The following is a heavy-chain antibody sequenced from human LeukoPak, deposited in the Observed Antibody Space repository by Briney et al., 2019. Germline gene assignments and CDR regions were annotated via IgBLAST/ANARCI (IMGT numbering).Heavy chain of an antibody. J-gene: IGHJ4*02. CDR1: GFTFSSYA. CDR2: ISGSGGST. D-gene: IGHD3-22*01. CDR3: AKDRNKITMIVVVSPFDY. V-gene: IGHV3-23*01. Sequence: PGGSLRLSCAASGFTFSSYAMSWVRQAPGEGLEWVSAISGSGGSTYYADSVKGRFTISRDNSKNTLYLQMNSLRAEDTAVYYCAKDRNKITMIVVVSPFDYWGQGTLVTVSS.